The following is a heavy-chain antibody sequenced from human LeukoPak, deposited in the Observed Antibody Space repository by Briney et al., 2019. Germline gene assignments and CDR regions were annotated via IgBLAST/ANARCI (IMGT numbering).Heavy chain of an antibody. V-gene: IGHV3-21*04. CDR2: ISSSSSYI. D-gene: IGHD2-15*01. CDR1: GFTFSTYS. J-gene: IGHJ5*02. Sequence: GGSLRLSCAASGFTFSTYSMNWVRQAPGKGLEWVSSISSSSSYIYYADSVKGRFTISRDNAKKSLYLQMNSLTAEDTAVYYCAKSKEDCCGSFDPWGQGTLVTVSS. CDR3: AKSKEDCCGSFDP.